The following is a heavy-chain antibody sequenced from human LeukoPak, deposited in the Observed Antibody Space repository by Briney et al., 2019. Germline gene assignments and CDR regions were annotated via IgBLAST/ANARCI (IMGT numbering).Heavy chain of an antibody. CDR2: ISAHNGNT. CDR1: GYTFTSYG. J-gene: IGHJ4*02. D-gene: IGHD2-2*02. Sequence: ASVKVSCKASGYTFTSYGISWVRQAPGQGLEWMGWISAHNGNTNYAQKLQGRVTMTTDTSTSTAYMELRSLRSDDTAVYYCARVEPRYCSSTSCYISYWGQGTLVTVSS. CDR3: ARVEPRYCSSTSCYISY. V-gene: IGHV1-18*01.